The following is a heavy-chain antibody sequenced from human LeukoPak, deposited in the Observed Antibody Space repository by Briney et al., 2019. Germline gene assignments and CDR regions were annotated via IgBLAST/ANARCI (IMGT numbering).Heavy chain of an antibody. CDR3: ARQGGGYD. CDR2: NYYTGST. Sequence: SETLSLTCTVSGGSISRHYWMWIRQPPGKGLEWLGYNYYTGSTNYNSSLGGRITILIDTSKNQFSLTLTSVTAADTAVYYCARQGGGYDWGQGILVTVSS. CDR1: GGSISRHY. D-gene: IGHD5-12*01. V-gene: IGHV4-59*08. J-gene: IGHJ4*02.